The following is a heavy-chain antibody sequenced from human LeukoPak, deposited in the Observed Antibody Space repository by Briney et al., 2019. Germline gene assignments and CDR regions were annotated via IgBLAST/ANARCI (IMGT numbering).Heavy chain of an antibody. Sequence: KPSETLSLTSTVSGGSISSYHWIWIRQPAGKGLEWIGRINSNGDTVYNPSLKSRATMSLDMTNNQFSLKLSSVTAADTAVYYCARDRGLDGSDQLDSWGPGTLVTVSS. J-gene: IGHJ5*01. CDR2: INSNGDT. CDR1: GGSISSYH. CDR3: ARDRGLDGSDQLDS. D-gene: IGHD3-10*01. V-gene: IGHV4-4*07.